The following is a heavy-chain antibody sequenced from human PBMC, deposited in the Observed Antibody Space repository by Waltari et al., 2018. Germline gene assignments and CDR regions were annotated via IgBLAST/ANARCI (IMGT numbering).Heavy chain of an antibody. J-gene: IGHJ4*02. CDR1: GGSISSGSYY. Sequence: QVQLQESGPGLVKPSQTLSLTCTVSGGSISSGSYYWSWIRQPAGKGLEWIGRIYTSGSTNYNPSLKSRVTISVDTSKNQFSLKLSSVTAADTAVYYCAGRRDGYSAYGYWGQGTLVTVSS. CDR3: AGRRDGYSAYGY. V-gene: IGHV4-61*02. D-gene: IGHD4-4*01. CDR2: IYTSGST.